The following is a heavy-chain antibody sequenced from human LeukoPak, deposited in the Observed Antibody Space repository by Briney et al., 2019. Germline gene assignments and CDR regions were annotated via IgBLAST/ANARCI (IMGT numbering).Heavy chain of an antibody. CDR2: IIPILGTA. J-gene: IGHJ5*02. D-gene: IGHD3-10*01. V-gene: IGHV1-69*13. CDR1: GGTFSSYA. Sequence: ASVKVSCKASGGTFSSYAISWVRQAPGQGLEWMGGIIPILGTANYAQKFQGRVTITADESTSTAYMELSSLRSEDTAVYYCARDRAAPDYYGSGLGWFDPWGQGTLVTVSS. CDR3: ARDRAAPDYYGSGLGWFDP.